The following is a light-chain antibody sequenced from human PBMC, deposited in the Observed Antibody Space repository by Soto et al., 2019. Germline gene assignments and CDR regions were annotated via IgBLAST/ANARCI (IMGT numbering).Light chain of an antibody. J-gene: IGKJ2*01. CDR1: PSVSGAS. CDR2: DAS. CDR3: QRFAGTPIT. V-gene: IGKV3-20*01. Sequence: ELVLTQSPGTPSLSPGARATLSCRASPSVSGASLTWLQQKPGQAPRLLIYDASSRATGIPDRFIGSGSGADCTITITRLEPADFAVNYCQRFAGTPITFVQRTKLEIQ.